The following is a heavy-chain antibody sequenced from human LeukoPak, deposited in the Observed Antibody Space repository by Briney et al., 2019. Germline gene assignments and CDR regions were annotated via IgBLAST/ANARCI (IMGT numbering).Heavy chain of an antibody. CDR3: AKETSFGANSPVAY. CDR1: GFTFSSYA. V-gene: IGHV3-23*01. J-gene: IGHJ4*02. Sequence: HPGGSLRLSCAASGFTFSSYAMSWVRQAPGKGLEWVSGISASGSSTYYADSVKGRFTISRDNSKNTLYLQINSLRAEDTAIYYCAKETSFGANSPVAYWGQGTLVTVSS. D-gene: IGHD4-23*01. CDR2: ISASGSST.